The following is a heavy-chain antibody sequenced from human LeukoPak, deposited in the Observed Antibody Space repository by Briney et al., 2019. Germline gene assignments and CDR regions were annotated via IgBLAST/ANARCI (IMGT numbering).Heavy chain of an antibody. CDR3: ARMVGSGYYYYYYGMDV. J-gene: IGHJ6*02. CDR1: GFTVSSNY. D-gene: IGHD3-22*01. CDR2: IYSGGST. V-gene: IGHV3-66*01. Sequence: GGSLRLSCAASGFTVSSNYMSWVRQAPGKGLEWVSVIYSGGSTYYAGSVKGRFTISRDNSKNTLYLQMNSLRAEDTAVYYCARMVGSGYYYYYYGMDVWGQGTTVTVSS.